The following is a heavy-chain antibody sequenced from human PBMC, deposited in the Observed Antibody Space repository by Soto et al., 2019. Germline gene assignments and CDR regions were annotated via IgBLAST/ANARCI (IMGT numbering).Heavy chain of an antibody. CDR2: MYHSGSA. D-gene: IGHD4-4*01. CDR1: GGSISSGGYS. V-gene: IGHV4-30-2*01. Sequence: SETLSLTCAVSGGSISSGGYSWSWIRQPPGKGLEWIGYMYHSGSAYYNPSLKSRVTISIDRSKNQFSLKLSSVTAADTAVYYCARQRDGNSFRYFDYWGQGALVTVSS. J-gene: IGHJ4*02. CDR3: ARQRDGNSFRYFDY.